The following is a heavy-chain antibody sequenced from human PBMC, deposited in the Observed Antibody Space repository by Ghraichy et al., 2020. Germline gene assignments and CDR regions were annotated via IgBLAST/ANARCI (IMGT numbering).Heavy chain of an antibody. J-gene: IGHJ4*02. CDR3: ARIRDSWTGFDY. CDR1: GFSLGTGEMY. D-gene: IGHD6-13*01. CDR2: IDWDDDK. V-gene: IGHV2-70*01. Sequence: SGPTLVKPTETLTLTCTFSGFSLGTGEMYVSWIRQPPGKALEWLAVIDWDDDKYYSTSLKTRLTISKDTSKNQVVLTMTNMNPVDTATYYCARIRDSWTGFDYWGQGTLVTVSS.